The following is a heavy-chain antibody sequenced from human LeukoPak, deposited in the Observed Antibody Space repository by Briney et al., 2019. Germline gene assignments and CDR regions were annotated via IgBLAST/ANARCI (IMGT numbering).Heavy chain of an antibody. CDR2: ISGSGGST. Sequence: GGSLRLSCAASGFTFSSYAMSWVRQAPGKGLEWVSAISGSGGSTFYADSVKGRFTISSDTSDNSKNMAYLQMNSLRAEDTAVYYCAKSPGFWALDYWGQGSLVTVSS. CDR3: AKSPGFWALDY. D-gene: IGHD2/OR15-2a*01. V-gene: IGHV3-23*01. J-gene: IGHJ4*02. CDR1: GFTFSSYA.